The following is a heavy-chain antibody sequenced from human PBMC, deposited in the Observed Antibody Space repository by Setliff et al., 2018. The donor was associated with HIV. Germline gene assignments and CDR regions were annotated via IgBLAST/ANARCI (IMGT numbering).Heavy chain of an antibody. CDR3: AKLTPFDY. CDR1: GGSVSSGSYY. J-gene: IGHJ4*02. D-gene: IGHD7-27*01. CDR2: IYYSGST. V-gene: IGHV4-61*01. Sequence: SETLSLTCTVSGGSVSSGSYYWSWIRQPPGKGLEWIGYIYYSGSTNYNPSLKSRVTISLDTSRNQFSLKLSSVTAADTAVYYCAKLTPFDYWGQGTLVTVSS.